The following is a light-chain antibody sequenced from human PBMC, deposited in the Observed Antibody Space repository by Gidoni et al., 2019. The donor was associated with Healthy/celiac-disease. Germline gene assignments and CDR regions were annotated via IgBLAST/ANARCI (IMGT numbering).Light chain of an antibody. CDR2: GAS. V-gene: IGKV3-20*01. CDR1: QSVSSSY. Sequence: EIVLTQSPGTLSLSPGERATLSCRASQSVSSSYLAWYQQKPGQAPRLLIYGASSRATGIPDRFSGSGSGTDFTLTISRLEPEDFAVYYCQQYGSSPXXXQGTKVEIK. CDR3: QQYGSSPX. J-gene: IGKJ1*01.